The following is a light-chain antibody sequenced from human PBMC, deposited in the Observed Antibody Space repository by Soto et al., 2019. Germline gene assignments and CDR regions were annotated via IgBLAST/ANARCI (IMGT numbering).Light chain of an antibody. CDR3: QQRRNWPPT. CDR2: DAS. CDR1: QSVSSY. V-gene: IGKV3-11*01. J-gene: IGKJ2*01. Sequence: EIVLTQSPATLSLSPGERATLPCRASQSVSSYLAWYQQKPGQAPRLLIYDASNRATGIPARFSGSGSGTDFTLTISSLEPEDFAVYYCQQRRNWPPTFGQGTQLQIK.